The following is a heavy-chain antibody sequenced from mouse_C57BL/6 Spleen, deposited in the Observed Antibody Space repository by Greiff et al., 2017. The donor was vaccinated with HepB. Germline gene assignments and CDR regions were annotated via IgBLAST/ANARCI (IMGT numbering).Heavy chain of an antibody. CDR3: ASEGATNYYGSREYYFDY. V-gene: IGHV1-20*01. D-gene: IGHD1-1*01. J-gene: IGHJ2*01. CDR1: GYSFTGYF. CDR2: INPYNGDT. Sequence: EVQLQQSGPELVKPGDSVKISCKASGYSFTGYFMNWVMQSHGKSLEWIGRINPYNGDTFYNQKFKGKATLTVDKSSSTAHMELRSLTSEDSAVYYCASEGATNYYGSREYYFDYWGQGTTLTVSS.